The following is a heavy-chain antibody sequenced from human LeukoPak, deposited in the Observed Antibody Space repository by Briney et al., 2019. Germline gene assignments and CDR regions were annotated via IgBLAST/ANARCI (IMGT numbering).Heavy chain of an antibody. J-gene: IGHJ4*02. V-gene: IGHV4-4*02. Sequence: SSGTLSLTCAVSGGSISSNNWWSWVRQPPGKGLEWIGEIYHHGATNYNPSLKSRVTISVDTSKNQFSLKLSSVTAADTAVYYCARPSSSWPYYFDYWGQGTLVTVSS. CDR2: IYHHGAT. CDR3: ARPSSSWPYYFDY. D-gene: IGHD6-13*01. CDR1: GGSISSNNW.